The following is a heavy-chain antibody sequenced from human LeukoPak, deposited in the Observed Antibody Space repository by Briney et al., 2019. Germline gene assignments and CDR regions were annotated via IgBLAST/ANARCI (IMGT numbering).Heavy chain of an antibody. CDR3: TRDLQYYDILTGYYGIDY. V-gene: IGHV3-49*04. Sequence: GGSLRLSCTASRFTFGDYAMSWVRQAPGKGLEWVGFIRSKAYGGTTEYAASVKGRFTISRDDSKSIAYLQMNSLKTEDTAVYYCTRDLQYYDILTGYYGIDYWGQGTLVTVPS. D-gene: IGHD3-9*01. CDR2: IRSKAYGGTT. CDR1: RFTFGDYA. J-gene: IGHJ4*02.